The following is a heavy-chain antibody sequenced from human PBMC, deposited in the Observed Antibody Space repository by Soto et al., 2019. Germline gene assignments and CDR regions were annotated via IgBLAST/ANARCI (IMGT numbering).Heavy chain of an antibody. CDR1: GFTFSSYG. V-gene: IGHV3-30*18. CDR3: AKGPYGDYVYWYFDL. CDR2: ISYDGSKK. J-gene: IGHJ2*01. Sequence: QVQLVESGGGVVQPGRSLRLSCAASGFTFSSYGMHWVRQAPGKGLEGVAVISYDGSKKYYADSVKGPFTISRDNSRTTLYLPMNSLRAEDTAVYYCAKGPYGDYVYWYFDLWGRGTLVTVSS. D-gene: IGHD4-17*01.